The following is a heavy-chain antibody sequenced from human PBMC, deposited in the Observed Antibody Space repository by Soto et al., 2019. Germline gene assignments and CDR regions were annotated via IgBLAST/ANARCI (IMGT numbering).Heavy chain of an antibody. CDR1: GVSISNSSYY. CDR2: IYYSGIT. Sequence: QLQLQESGPGLVKPSEPLSLTCTVSGVSISNSSYYWGWFRRPPGKGLEWIGTIYYSGITYYNPSLKSRVTISVDTSKNQFSLKLTSVTAADTAVYYCARHGSNWGQGTLVTVSS. CDR3: ARHGSN. V-gene: IGHV4-39*01. J-gene: IGHJ4*02.